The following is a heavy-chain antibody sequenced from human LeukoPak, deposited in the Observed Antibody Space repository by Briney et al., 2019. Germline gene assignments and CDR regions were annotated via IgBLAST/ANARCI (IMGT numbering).Heavy chain of an antibody. CDR2: ISSSSTYI. D-gene: IGHD3-3*01. J-gene: IGHJ4*02. Sequence: GGSLRLSCAASGFTFSSHSMNWVRQAPGKGLEWVSYISSSSTYIYYAALVEGRFAISRDNARNSLFLQMNSLRAEDSGIYYCARDPRLEISGMVIDMLDYWGQGTLVTVSS. CDR3: ARDPRLEISGMVIDMLDY. CDR1: GFTFSSHS. V-gene: IGHV3-21*01.